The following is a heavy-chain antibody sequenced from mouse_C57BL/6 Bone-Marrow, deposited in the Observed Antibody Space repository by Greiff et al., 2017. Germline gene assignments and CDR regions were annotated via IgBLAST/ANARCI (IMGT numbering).Heavy chain of an antibody. J-gene: IGHJ2*01. CDR1: GYAFSSSW. CDR2: IYPGDGDT. Sequence: QVHVKPSGPELVKPGASVKISCKASGYAFSSSWMNWVKQRPGKGLEWIGRIYPGDGDTNYNGKFKGKATLTADKSSSTAYMQLSSLTSEDSAVYFCARGPNWDDYWGQGTTLTVSS. D-gene: IGHD4-1*01. CDR3: ARGPNWDDY. V-gene: IGHV1-82*01.